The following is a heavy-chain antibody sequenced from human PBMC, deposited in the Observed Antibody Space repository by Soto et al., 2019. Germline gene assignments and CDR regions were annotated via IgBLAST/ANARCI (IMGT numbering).Heavy chain of an antibody. Sequence: GASVKVSCKASGYTFTSYDINWVRQATGQGLEWMGWMNPNSGNTGYAQKFQGRVTMTRNTSISTAYMELSSLRSEDTAVYYCARVPTNNNWFYPWGQGSLVTVSS. D-gene: IGHD1-1*01. CDR1: GYTFTSYD. CDR2: MNPNSGNT. J-gene: IGHJ5*02. V-gene: IGHV1-8*01. CDR3: ARVPTNNNWFYP.